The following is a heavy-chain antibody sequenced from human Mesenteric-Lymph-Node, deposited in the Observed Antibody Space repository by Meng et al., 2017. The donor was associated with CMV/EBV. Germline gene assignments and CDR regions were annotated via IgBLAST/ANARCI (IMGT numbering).Heavy chain of an antibody. CDR1: GGSFSGYY. CDR3: ARGSSYDILTGYFDY. V-gene: IGHV4-34*01. CDR2: INHSGST. D-gene: IGHD3-9*01. Sequence: QWGAGLLKPSETLSVTCAVYGGSFSGYYWNWIRQSPEKGLEWIGEINHSGSTTYNPSFTSRIIISVDTSTNQISLNMSSVTAADTAVYYCARGSSYDILTGYFDYWGQGVLVTVSS. J-gene: IGHJ4*02.